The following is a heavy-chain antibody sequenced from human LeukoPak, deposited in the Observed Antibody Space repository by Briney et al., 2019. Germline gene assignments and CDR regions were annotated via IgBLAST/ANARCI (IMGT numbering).Heavy chain of an antibody. V-gene: IGHV1-18*01. CDR3: ARFEAYYDILAGYSPFDY. CDR2: ISAYSGNT. Sequence: GAAVKVSCKASGYTFTSYGISWVRQAPGQGQGWMGCISAYSGNTNYAQKVQGRGSMTTDTYTSTAYMKLRSLRTDDSAVYYCARFEAYYDILAGYSPFDYWGQGTLVTVSS. CDR1: GYTFTSYG. J-gene: IGHJ4*02. D-gene: IGHD3-9*01.